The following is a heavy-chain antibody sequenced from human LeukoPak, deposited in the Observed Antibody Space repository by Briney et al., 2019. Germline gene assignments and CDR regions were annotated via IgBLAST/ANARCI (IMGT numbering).Heavy chain of an antibody. D-gene: IGHD3-3*01. CDR2: INQDGSET. Sequence: GGSLRLSCAASGFTFSSYWMTWVRQAPGKGLQWVANINQDGSETHYLDSVKGRFTISRDDAKSSLILQMNSLRVEDAAVYSCARWSGIRHSVDYWGQGTLVTVSS. V-gene: IGHV3-7*04. CDR1: GFTFSSYW. CDR3: ARWSGIRHSVDY. J-gene: IGHJ4*02.